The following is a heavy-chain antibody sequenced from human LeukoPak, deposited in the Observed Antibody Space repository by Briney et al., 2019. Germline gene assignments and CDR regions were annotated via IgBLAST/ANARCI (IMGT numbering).Heavy chain of an antibody. CDR1: GYTLTELS. CDR2: FDPEDGET. J-gene: IGHJ4*02. D-gene: IGHD5-24*01. V-gene: IGHV1-24*01. Sequence: ASVKVSCKVSGYTLTELSMHWVRQAPGKGLEWMGGFDPEDGETIYAQKFQGRVTITADESTSTAYMELSSLRSEDTAVYYCARGGDGYNYVSYWGQGTLVTVSS. CDR3: ARGGDGYNYVSY.